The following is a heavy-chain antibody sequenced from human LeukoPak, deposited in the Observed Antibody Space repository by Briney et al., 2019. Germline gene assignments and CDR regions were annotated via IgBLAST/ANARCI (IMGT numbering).Heavy chain of an antibody. CDR3: AKVRTVGYHRESFDS. D-gene: IGHD3-22*01. CDR1: GFTFNNYA. V-gene: IGHV3-23*01. Sequence: PGGSLRLSCAASGFTFNNYAMNWVRQAPGKGLEWVSSISGSDGSTWYADSVKGRFTISRDNSQKTLYLQMNSLRAEDTAVYYCAKVRTVGYHRESFDSWGRGTLVSVSS. J-gene: IGHJ4*02. CDR2: ISGSDGST.